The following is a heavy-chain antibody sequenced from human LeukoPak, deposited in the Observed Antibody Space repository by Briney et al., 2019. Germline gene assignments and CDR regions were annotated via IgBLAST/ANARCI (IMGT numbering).Heavy chain of an antibody. D-gene: IGHD5-12*01. CDR3: AKPTRGGIVATIILDY. CDR1: GFTFSSYT. CDR2: ITSSSSYI. V-gene: IGHV3-21*04. Sequence: GGSLRLSCAASGFTFSSYTMNWVRQAPGKGLEWVSSITSSSSYIYYADSVKGRFTISRDNAKKSLYLQMNSLRAEDTAVYYCAKPTRGGIVATIILDYWGQGTLVTVSS. J-gene: IGHJ4*02.